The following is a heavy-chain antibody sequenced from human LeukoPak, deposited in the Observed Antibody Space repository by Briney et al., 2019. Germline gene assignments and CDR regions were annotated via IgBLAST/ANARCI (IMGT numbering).Heavy chain of an antibody. CDR3: ASPYYYDSSGSDAFDI. D-gene: IGHD3-22*01. V-gene: IGHV1-3*01. Sequence: ASVKVSCKTSGYTFTSYAMHWVRQAPGQRLEWMGWINAGNGNTKYSQKFQGRVTITRDTSASTAYMELSSLRSEDTAVYYCASPYYYDSSGSDAFDIWGQGTMVTVSS. CDR1: GYTFTSYA. J-gene: IGHJ3*02. CDR2: INAGNGNT.